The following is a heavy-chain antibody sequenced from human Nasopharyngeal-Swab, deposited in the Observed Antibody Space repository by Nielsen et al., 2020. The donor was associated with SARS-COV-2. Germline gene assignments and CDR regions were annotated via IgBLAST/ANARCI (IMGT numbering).Heavy chain of an antibody. CDR2: ISGYNDKS. CDR3: ARDCFFDGSDSSVIDH. CDR1: GYAFTRFG. Sequence: ASVKVSCKASGYAFTRFGINWVRQAPGQGLEWMGWISGYNDKSAYAQKFQGRVTMTIDTSTSTTYMELRNLRSDDTAVYYCARDCFFDGSDSSVIDHWGQGTSVTVSS. V-gene: IGHV1-18*01. J-gene: IGHJ4*02. D-gene: IGHD1-26*01.